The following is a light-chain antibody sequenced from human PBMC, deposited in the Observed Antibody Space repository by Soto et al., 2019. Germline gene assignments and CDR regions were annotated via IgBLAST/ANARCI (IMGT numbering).Light chain of an antibody. CDR2: DVS. J-gene: IGLJ1*01. CDR3: CSYAGSYTGV. Sequence: QSVLTQPRSVSGSPGQSVTISCTGTSSDVGGYNYVSWYQQHPGKAPKLMIYDVSKRPSGVPDRFSGSKSGNTASLTISGLQAEDETDYYCCSYAGSYTGVLGTATKVTVL. V-gene: IGLV2-11*01. CDR1: SSDVGGYNY.